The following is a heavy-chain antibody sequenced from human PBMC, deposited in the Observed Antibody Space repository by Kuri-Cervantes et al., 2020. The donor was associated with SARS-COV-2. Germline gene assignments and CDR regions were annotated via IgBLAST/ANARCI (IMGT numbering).Heavy chain of an antibody. CDR3: ARGGGSYPYYYYYMDV. J-gene: IGHJ6*03. V-gene: IGHV4-39*07. CDR2: IYYSGST. CDR1: GGSISSSSYY. Sequence: ESLKISCTVSGGSISSSSYYWGWIRQPPGKGLEWIGSIYYSGSTYYNPSLKSRVTISVDTSKNQFSPKLSSVTAADTAVYYCARGGGSYPYYYYYMDVWGKGTTVTVSS. D-gene: IGHD1-26*01.